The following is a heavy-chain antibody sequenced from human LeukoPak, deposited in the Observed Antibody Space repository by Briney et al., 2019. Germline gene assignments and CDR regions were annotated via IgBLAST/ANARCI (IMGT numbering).Heavy chain of an antibody. CDR3: ARDGKGRNRIGYYFDY. D-gene: IGHD3-10*01. V-gene: IGHV3-23*01. Sequence: GGFLRLSCAASGFSFSRYAMSWVRQAPGKGLEWVSGISSSGDNTKYADSVKGRVTISRDNSKNTLYLQMSSLRAEDTAVYYCARDGKGRNRIGYYFDYWGQGTLVTVSS. CDR1: GFSFSRYA. J-gene: IGHJ4*02. CDR2: ISSSGDNT.